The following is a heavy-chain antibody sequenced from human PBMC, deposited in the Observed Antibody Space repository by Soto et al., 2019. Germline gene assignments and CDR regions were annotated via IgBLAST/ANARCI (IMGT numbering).Heavy chain of an antibody. D-gene: IGHD2-8*01. V-gene: IGHV4-59*01. CDR2: IYYSGIT. CDR1: GGSISSDY. Sequence: PSETLSLTCTVSGGSISSDYWSWVRQPPGKGLEWIGYIYYSGITNYNPSLKSRVTISLDTSKNQFSLKLSSVTAADTAVYYCARDPYCTNGVCSAGLKDVWGKGTTVTVSS. J-gene: IGHJ6*04. CDR3: ARDPYCTNGVCSAGLKDV.